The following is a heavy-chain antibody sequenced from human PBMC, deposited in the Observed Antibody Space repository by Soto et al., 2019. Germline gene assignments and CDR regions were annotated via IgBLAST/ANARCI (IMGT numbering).Heavy chain of an antibody. CDR2: IFYDDEK. D-gene: IGHD3-9*01. J-gene: IGHJ5*02. CDR3: ALLDFNVLTGS. V-gene: IGHV2-5*02. Sequence: QITLKESGPTLVKPTQPLTLTCTFSGFSLTTSGVGVGWIRQPPGKALEWLALIFYDDEKRYSPSLNSRLTITKDTSKNQVVLTMTNMDPVDTATYYCALLDFNVLTGSWGQGTLVTVSS. CDR1: GFSLTTSGVG.